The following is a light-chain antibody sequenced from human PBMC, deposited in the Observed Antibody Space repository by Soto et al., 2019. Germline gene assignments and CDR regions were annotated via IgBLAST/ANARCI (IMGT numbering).Light chain of an antibody. CDR2: YAS. V-gene: IGKV1-39*01. Sequence: EIQMTQSPPSLSPSVGDKVTITCRTSQDIRTFLNWYRQKPGKAPELLMYYASTLQSGVSSRLNGSGSGTDFTLTLTSLQPEDSATYYCQHSYTAPYTFGQGTQL. CDR1: QDIRTF. CDR3: QHSYTAPYT. J-gene: IGKJ2*01.